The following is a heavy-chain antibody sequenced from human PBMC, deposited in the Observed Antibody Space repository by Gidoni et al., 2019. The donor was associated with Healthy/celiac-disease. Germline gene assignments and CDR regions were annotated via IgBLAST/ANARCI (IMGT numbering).Heavy chain of an antibody. J-gene: IGHJ4*02. Sequence: QVQLQQWGAGLLKPSATLSLTCAVDGGSFSGYYWSWIRQPPGKGLEWIGEINHSGSTNYNPSLKSRFTISVDTSKNQFSLKLSSVTAADTAVYYCARAYGSSGYPGYWGQGTLVTVSS. V-gene: IGHV4-34*01. CDR3: ARAYGSSGYPGY. CDR1: GGSFSGYY. D-gene: IGHD3-22*01. CDR2: INHSGST.